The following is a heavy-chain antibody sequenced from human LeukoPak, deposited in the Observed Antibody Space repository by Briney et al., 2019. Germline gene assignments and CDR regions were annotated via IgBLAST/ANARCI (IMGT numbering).Heavy chain of an antibody. V-gene: IGHV3-53*01. CDR3: AGDKGDYHTSGSLFVF. CDR2: IYSGGST. J-gene: IGHJ4*02. CDR1: GFTVSSNY. D-gene: IGHD3-22*01. Sequence: GGSLRLSCAASGFTVSSNYMSWVRQAPGKGLEWVSVIYSGGSTYYADSVKGRFTISRDNSKNTLYLQMNSLRAEDTAVYYCAGDKGDYHTSGSLFVFGGQGTLVTVSS.